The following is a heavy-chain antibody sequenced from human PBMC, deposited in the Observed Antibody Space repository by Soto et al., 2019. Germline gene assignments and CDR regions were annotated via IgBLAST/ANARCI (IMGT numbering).Heavy chain of an antibody. CDR2: IPYSGNT. V-gene: IGHV4-39*01. CDR1: GGSLSSGSYY. D-gene: IGHD6-19*01. J-gene: IGHJ4*02. Sequence: QLQLQESGPGLVKPSETLTLTCTVSGGSLSSGSYYWGWIRQPPGKGLEWIGSIPYSGNTYYNPSLKTRVTLSADASKNEFSLKLSSVTAADTAVYYCARPFAAQTVAGFDSWGQGTLVTVSS. CDR3: ARPFAAQTVAGFDS.